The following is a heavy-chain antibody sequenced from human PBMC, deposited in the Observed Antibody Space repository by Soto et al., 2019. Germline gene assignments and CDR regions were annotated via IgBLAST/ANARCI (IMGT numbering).Heavy chain of an antibody. V-gene: IGHV4-61*05. CDR2: IYYSGST. Sequence: SETLSLTCTVSGGSISSSSYYWGWFRQPPGKGLEWIGYIYYSGSTNYNPSLKSRVTISVDTSKNQFSLKLSSVTAADTAVYYCARVWGYYFDDWGQGTLVNVSS. CDR3: ARVWGYYFDD. CDR1: GGSISSSSYY. D-gene: IGHD2-8*01. J-gene: IGHJ4*02.